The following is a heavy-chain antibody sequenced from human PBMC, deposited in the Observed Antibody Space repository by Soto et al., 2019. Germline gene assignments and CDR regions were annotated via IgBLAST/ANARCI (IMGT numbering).Heavy chain of an antibody. D-gene: IGHD2-21*02. J-gene: IGHJ6*02. CDR2: MYNTGST. V-gene: IGHV4-59*12. Sequence: SETLSLTCTVSGGSISGYYWSWIRQPPGKGLEWIGYMYNTGSTVYNPSFKSRVTISVDTSKNQFSLTLNSVTAAATAVYYCTRDLWGYCGTDCYPLDVWGQGTTVTVSS. CDR3: TRDLWGYCGTDCYPLDV. CDR1: GGSISGYY.